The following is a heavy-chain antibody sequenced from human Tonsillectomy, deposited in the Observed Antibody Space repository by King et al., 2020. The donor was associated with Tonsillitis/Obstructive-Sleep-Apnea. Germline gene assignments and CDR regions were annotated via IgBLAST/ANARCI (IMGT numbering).Heavy chain of an antibody. Sequence: VQLVESGAEVKKPGASVKVSCKVPGCTVTDLAIHWVRQAPGKGLEWMGGFHPEDTETIYAQKFLGRVTLTEDTSTDTAYMELSSLSSEDTAVYYCATYGKYYYDTSGYYYYLDYWGQGTLVSVSS. D-gene: IGHD3-22*01. J-gene: IGHJ4*02. CDR3: ATYGKYYYDTSGYYYYLDY. CDR1: GCTVTDLA. CDR2: FHPEDTET. V-gene: IGHV1-24*01.